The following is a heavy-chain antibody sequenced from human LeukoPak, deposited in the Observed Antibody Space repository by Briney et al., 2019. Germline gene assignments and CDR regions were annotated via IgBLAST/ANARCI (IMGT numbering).Heavy chain of an antibody. CDR2: IHYSGST. CDR1: GDSIRSSTYY. Sequence: PSETLSLTCTVSGDSIRSSTYYWGWIRQPPGKGLEWIGSIHYSGSTYNNPSLKSRVTISVDTSKNQFSLKLSSVTAADTAVYYCVRIVTVAGTVDYWGQGTLVTVSS. V-gene: IGHV4-39*07. J-gene: IGHJ4*02. D-gene: IGHD6-19*01. CDR3: VRIVTVAGTVDY.